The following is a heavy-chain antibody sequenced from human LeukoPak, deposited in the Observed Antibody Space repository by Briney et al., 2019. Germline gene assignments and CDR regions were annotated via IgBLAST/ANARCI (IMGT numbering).Heavy chain of an antibody. CDR2: IRYDGSNK. V-gene: IGHV3-30*02. CDR1: GFTFSSYG. J-gene: IGHJ3*02. CDR3: AYADCGDYAGAFGI. Sequence: PGQSLRLSCAASGFTFSSYGMHWVRQAPGKGLEWVAFIRYDGSNKYYADSVKGRFTISRDNSKNTLYLQINSLRAEDTAVIYCAYADCGDYAGAFGIWGQGTMVTVSS. D-gene: IGHD4-17*01.